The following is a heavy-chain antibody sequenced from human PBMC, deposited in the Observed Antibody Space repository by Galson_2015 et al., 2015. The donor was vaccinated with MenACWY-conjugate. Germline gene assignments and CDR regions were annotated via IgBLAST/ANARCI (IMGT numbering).Heavy chain of an antibody. J-gene: IGHJ4*02. CDR2: IYPGDSDT. Sequence: QSGAEVKKPGESLKISCKVSGYSFTTFWIGRVRQMPGKGLEWIGIIYPGDSDTTYSPSFQGQVTISADKSINTAYLQWRSLEASDTAVYYCARHIAVYGSFDYWGQGTLVTVSS. D-gene: IGHD1-14*01. V-gene: IGHV5-51*01. CDR1: GYSFTTFW. CDR3: ARHIAVYGSFDY.